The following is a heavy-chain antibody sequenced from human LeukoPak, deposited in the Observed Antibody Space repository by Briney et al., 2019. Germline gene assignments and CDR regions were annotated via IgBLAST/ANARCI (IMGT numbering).Heavy chain of an antibody. CDR1: GFSFSDFY. V-gene: IGHV3-11*01. J-gene: IGHJ4*02. D-gene: IGHD3-9*01. CDR3: ANEPYDILTGYYYYFDY. CDR2: ISISGSDI. Sequence: GGSLRLSCVASGFSFSDFYMSWIHQSPGKGLEWVSYISISGSDIYYADSVKGRFTISRDNAKNSLYLQMNSLRAEDTAVYYCANEPYDILTGYYYYFDYWGQGTLVTVSS.